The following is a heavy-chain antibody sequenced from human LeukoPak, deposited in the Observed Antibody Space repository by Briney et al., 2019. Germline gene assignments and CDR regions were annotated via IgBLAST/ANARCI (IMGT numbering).Heavy chain of an antibody. Sequence: SETLSLTCTVSGGSISSSSYYWGWIRQPPGKGLEWIGSIYYSGSTYYNPSLKSRVTISVDTSKNQFSLKLSSVTAADTAVYYCARGFKGYCSSTSCYRTRLGKYYFDYWGQGTLVTVSS. CDR2: IYYSGST. J-gene: IGHJ4*02. V-gene: IGHV4-39*07. CDR3: ARGFKGYCSSTSCYRTRLGKYYFDY. D-gene: IGHD2-2*01. CDR1: GGSISSSSYY.